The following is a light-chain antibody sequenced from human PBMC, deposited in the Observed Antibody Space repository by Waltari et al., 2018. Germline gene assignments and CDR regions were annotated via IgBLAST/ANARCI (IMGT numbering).Light chain of an antibody. CDR3: QSYDSSNVV. CDR2: EDN. V-gene: IGLV6-57*03. CDR1: SGSIASNS. J-gene: IGLJ2*01. Sequence: NFMLTQPHSVSESPGKTVTISCTRSSGSIASNSVQWYQQRPGTAPTTVIYEDNQRPPGVPDRFSGSIDSSSNSASLTISGLKTEDEADYYCQSYDSSNVVFGGGTKLTVL.